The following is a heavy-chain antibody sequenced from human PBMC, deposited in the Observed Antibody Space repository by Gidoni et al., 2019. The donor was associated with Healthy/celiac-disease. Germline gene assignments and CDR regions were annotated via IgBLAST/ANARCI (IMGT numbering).Heavy chain of an antibody. V-gene: IGHV3-23*01. J-gene: IGHJ3*02. CDR1: AFTFRRYA. Sequence: EVQLLESGGGLVHPGGYLRLSCAASAFTFRRYAMSWVRQAPGQGLEWVSAISGSGGSTYYADSVKGRFTISRDNSKNTLYLQMNSLRAEDTAVYYCAKECIAAAGTDAFDIWGQGTMVTVSS. CDR2: ISGSGGST. D-gene: IGHD6-13*01. CDR3: AKECIAAAGTDAFDI.